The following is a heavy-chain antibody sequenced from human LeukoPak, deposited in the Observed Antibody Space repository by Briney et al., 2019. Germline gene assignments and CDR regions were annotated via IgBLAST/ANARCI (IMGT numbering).Heavy chain of an antibody. CDR1: GGSFSGYY. Sequence: SETLSLTCAVYGGSFSGYYWSWIRQPPGKGLEWIGEINHSGGTNYNPSLKSRVTISVDTSKNQFSLKLSSVTAADTAVYYCARGRVKLGRRPNGRTVLFDYWGQGTLVTVSS. CDR2: INHSGGT. CDR3: ARGRVKLGRRPNGRTVLFDY. V-gene: IGHV4-34*01. D-gene: IGHD4-17*01. J-gene: IGHJ4*02.